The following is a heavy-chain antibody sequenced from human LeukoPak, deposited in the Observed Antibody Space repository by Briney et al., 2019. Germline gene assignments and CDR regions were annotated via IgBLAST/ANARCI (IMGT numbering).Heavy chain of an antibody. D-gene: IGHD1-1*01. CDR3: ARTALTTTPFDY. Sequence: ASVKVSCKASGYTFTGFYMHWVRQAPGQGLEWMGWINPNSGDTNYAQKFQGRVTMTRDTSINTAYMELSRLRSDDTAVYYCARTALTTTPFDYWGQGTLVTVSS. CDR1: GYTFTGFY. J-gene: IGHJ4*02. V-gene: IGHV1-2*02. CDR2: INPNSGDT.